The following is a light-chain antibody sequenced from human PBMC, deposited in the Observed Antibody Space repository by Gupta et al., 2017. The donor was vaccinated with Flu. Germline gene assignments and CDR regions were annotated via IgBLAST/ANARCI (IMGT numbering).Light chain of an antibody. CDR3: QQCDSTLET. Sequence: PSSLSASVGDRVTITSRASQRISSYLHWYQQKPGKAPKLLIYAASRVKSGIPSRFSGSGSGTDFTLTISRLQPEDFATYYCQQCDSTLETFGQGTKVEIK. CDR2: AAS. CDR1: QRISSY. J-gene: IGKJ1*01. V-gene: IGKV1-39*01.